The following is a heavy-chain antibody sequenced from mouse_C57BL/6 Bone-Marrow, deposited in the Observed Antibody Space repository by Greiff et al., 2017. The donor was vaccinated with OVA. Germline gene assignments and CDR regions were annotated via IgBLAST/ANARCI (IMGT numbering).Heavy chain of an antibody. Sequence: QVQLQQSGAELARPGASVKLSCKASGYTFTSYGISWVKQRPGQGLEWIGEIYPRSGNTYYNEKFKGKATLTADKSSSTAYMELRSLTSEDSAVYFCATYGSSYPHWYFDVWGTGTTVTVSS. J-gene: IGHJ1*03. CDR2: IYPRSGNT. D-gene: IGHD1-1*01. CDR3: ATYGSSYPHWYFDV. CDR1: GYTFTSYG. V-gene: IGHV1-81*01.